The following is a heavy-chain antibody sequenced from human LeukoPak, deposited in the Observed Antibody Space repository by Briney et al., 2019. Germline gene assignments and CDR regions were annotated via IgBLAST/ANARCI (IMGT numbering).Heavy chain of an antibody. V-gene: IGHV3-74*01. Sequence: PGASLRLACAASGPTFSSYWTGWARHAPGKGLVWVSRINSDGRSTTYADSVKGRFTISRDNAKNSLYLQMNSLRAQDTAVYYCARASMVRGVIYYYYYYYMDVWGKGTTVTISS. CDR3: ARASMVRGVIYYYYYYYMDV. J-gene: IGHJ6*03. CDR2: INSDGRST. D-gene: IGHD3-10*01. CDR1: GPTFSSYW.